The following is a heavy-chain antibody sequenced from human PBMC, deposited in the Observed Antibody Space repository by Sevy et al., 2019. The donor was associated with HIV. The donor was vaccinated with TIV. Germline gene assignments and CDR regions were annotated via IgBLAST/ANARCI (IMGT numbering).Heavy chain of an antibody. D-gene: IGHD3-3*01. CDR3: TTGLYFWSGYSNGFDY. CDR1: GFTFSNAW. V-gene: IGHV3-15*01. Sequence: GGSLRLSCAASGFTFSNAWMSWVRQAPGKGLEWVGRIKSKTDGGTTDYAAPVKGRFTISRDDSKNTLYLQMNSLKTEDTAVYYCTTGLYFWSGYSNGFDYWGQGTLVTVSS. J-gene: IGHJ4*02. CDR2: IKSKTDGGTT.